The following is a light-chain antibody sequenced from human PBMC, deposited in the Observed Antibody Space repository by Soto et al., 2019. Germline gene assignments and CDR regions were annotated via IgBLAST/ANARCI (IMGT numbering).Light chain of an antibody. J-gene: IGLJ1*01. CDR1: SSDVGGYNY. V-gene: IGLV2-14*01. CDR2: DVG. Sequence: QSALIQPASVSGSPGQSVTISCTGTSSDVGGYNYVSWYQQYPGKAPTLMIYDVGNRPSGVSNRFSGSKSGNTASLTISGLQAEDEADYYCCSYTTSSTYVFGIGTKLTVL. CDR3: CSYTTSSTYV.